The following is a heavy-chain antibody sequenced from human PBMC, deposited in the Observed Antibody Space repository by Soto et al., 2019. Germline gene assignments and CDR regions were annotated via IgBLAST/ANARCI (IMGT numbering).Heavy chain of an antibody. Sequence: EVQLVESGGGLIQPGGSLRLSCAGSGFTVSSNYMSWVRQAPGKGLEWVSVTYSGGSTHYADSVEGRFTISRDNSKNTLYLQMNSLRADDTAVYYCARVFDAFDIWGQGTMVTVSS. CDR1: GFTVSSNY. CDR2: TYSGGST. V-gene: IGHV3-53*01. CDR3: ARVFDAFDI. J-gene: IGHJ3*02.